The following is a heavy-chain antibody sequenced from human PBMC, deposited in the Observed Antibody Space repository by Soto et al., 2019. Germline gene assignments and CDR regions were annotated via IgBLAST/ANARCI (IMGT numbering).Heavy chain of an antibody. V-gene: IGHV1-18*01. Sequence: ASVKVSCKASGYTFTSYGISWVRQAPGQGLEWMGWISAYNGNTNYAQKLQGRVTMTTDTSTSTAYMELRSLRSDDTAVYYCARDGITIFGVVIVYFDYRGQGTLVTVSS. J-gene: IGHJ4*02. CDR2: ISAYNGNT. D-gene: IGHD3-3*01. CDR3: ARDGITIFGVVIVYFDY. CDR1: GYTFTSYG.